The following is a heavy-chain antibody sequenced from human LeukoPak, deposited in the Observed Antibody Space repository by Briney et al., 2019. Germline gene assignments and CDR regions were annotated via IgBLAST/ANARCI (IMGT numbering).Heavy chain of an antibody. V-gene: IGHV3-23*01. Sequence: PGGSLRLSCAASGFTFNKYGMSWVRQAPGKGLEWVSVISGSGGSTYYADSVKGRCTISRDNSKNTLYLQMNSLRGEDTAVYYCASGIRAFDHWGQGTLVTVSS. CDR1: GFTFNKYG. J-gene: IGHJ4*02. CDR2: ISGSGGST. CDR3: ASGIRAFDH. D-gene: IGHD1-26*01.